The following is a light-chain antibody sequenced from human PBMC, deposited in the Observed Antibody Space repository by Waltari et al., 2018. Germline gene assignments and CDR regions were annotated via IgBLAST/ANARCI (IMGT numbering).Light chain of an antibody. CDR2: EVS. J-gene: IGLJ3*02. CDR3: SSYTSNSRV. CDR1: SSDIGGYNY. V-gene: IGLV2-14*01. Sequence: QSALTQPASVSGSPGQSITISCTGTSSDIGGYNYVSWYQHHPGKAPKLIIYEVSNRPSGVSNRFSGSTSGNTASRTISGLQAEDEAAYYCSSYTSNSRVFGAGTKLTVL.